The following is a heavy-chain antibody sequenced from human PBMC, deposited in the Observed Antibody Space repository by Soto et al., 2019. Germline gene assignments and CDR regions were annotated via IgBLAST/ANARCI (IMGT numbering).Heavy chain of an antibody. CDR1: GFTFTSSA. CDR3: AASQGLRELLFDD. Sequence: SVKVSCKASGFTFTSSAVQWVRQARGQRLEWIGWIVVGSGNTNYAQKFQERVTITRDMSTSTAYMELSSLRSEDAAVYYCAASQGLRELLFDDWGQGTLVTVAS. D-gene: IGHD3-10*01. CDR2: IVVGSGNT. J-gene: IGHJ4*02. V-gene: IGHV1-58*01.